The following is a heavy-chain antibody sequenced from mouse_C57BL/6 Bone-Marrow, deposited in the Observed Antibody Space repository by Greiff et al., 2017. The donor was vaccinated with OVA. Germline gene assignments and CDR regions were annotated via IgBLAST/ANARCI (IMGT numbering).Heavy chain of an antibody. Sequence: VQLQQPGAELVQPGASVKLSCKASGYTFTSYWMHWVKQRPGQGLEWIGMIHPNSGSTNYNEKFKSKATLTVDKSSSTAYMQLSSLTSEDSAVYDGARSYDYDAAWFAYWGQGTLVTGSA. J-gene: IGHJ3*01. CDR3: ARSYDYDAAWFAY. CDR2: IHPNSGST. CDR1: GYTFTSYW. D-gene: IGHD2-4*01. V-gene: IGHV1-64*01.